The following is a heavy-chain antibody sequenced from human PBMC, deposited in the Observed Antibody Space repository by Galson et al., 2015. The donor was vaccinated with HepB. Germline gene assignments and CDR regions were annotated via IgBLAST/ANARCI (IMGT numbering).Heavy chain of an antibody. J-gene: IGHJ4*02. CDR3: ARGVVATTDKLDY. D-gene: IGHD5-12*01. CDR2: VSYTSNFK. Sequence: SLRLSCAASGFTFSSYSMNWVRQAPGKGLEWVSSVSYTSNFKYYADSVKGRFTISRDNAKNSLYLHMNSLRAEDTAVYYCARGVVATTDKLDYWGQGTLVTVSS. V-gene: IGHV3-21*01. CDR1: GFTFSSYS.